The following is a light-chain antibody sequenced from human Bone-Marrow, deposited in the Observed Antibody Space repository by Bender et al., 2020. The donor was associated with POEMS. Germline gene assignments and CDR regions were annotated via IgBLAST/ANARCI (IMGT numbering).Light chain of an antibody. V-gene: IGLV1-51*01. CDR1: SSNIGNIGNIY. Sequence: VSAAPGQKVTISCSGSSSNIGNIGNIYVSWYRLLPGTAPKLLIFDDNRRPSGIPDRFSGSKSGSSATLGITGLQTGDEGDYFCAAWDNILSAVVFGGGTKLTVL. J-gene: IGLJ3*02. CDR2: DDN. CDR3: AAWDNILSAVV.